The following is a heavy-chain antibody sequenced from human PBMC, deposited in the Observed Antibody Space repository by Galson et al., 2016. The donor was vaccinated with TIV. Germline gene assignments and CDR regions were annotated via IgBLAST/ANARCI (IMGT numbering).Heavy chain of an antibody. CDR2: IIPILGLT. Sequence: SVKVSCKASGGTFSSYGISWVRQAPGQGPECMGRIIPILGLTNYAQKFQGRVTITADTSTNIAYMELSSLRSEDTAVYFCAFTMTTIISVDSWGQGTLVTASS. CDR3: AFTMTTIISVDS. D-gene: IGHD4-11*01. V-gene: IGHV1-69*04. J-gene: IGHJ4*02. CDR1: GGTFSSYG.